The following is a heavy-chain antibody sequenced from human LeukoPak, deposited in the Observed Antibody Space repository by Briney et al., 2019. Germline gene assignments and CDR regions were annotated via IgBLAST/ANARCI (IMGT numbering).Heavy chain of an antibody. V-gene: IGHV3-30*18. CDR1: GFTFSSYG. CDR3: AKAPPGDP. J-gene: IGHJ5*02. D-gene: IGHD1-14*01. Sequence: GGSLRLSCAASGFTFSSYGMHWVRQAPGKGLEWVAVISYDGSNKYYADSVKGRFTTSRDNSKNTLYLQMNSLRAEDTAVYYCAKAPPGDPWGQGTLVTVSS. CDR2: ISYDGSNK.